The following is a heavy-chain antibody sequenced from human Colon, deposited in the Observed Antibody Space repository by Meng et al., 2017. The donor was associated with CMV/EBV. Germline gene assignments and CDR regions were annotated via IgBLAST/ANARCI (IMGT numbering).Heavy chain of an antibody. CDR3: TRPQYYYDSSGSDF. V-gene: IGHV3-73*01. Sequence: SGFSFSCSPLHWVRQASGKGLEWVGRIKSKANNYATAYAASVKGRFTISRDDSKNMAYLQMSSLKTEDTAVYYCTRPQYYYDSSGSDFWGQGTLVTVSS. CDR1: GFSFSCSP. CDR2: IKSKANNYAT. J-gene: IGHJ4*02. D-gene: IGHD3-22*01.